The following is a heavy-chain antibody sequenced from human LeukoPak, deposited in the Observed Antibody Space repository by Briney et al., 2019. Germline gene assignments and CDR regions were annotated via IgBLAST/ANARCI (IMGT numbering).Heavy chain of an antibody. CDR3: ARNVSGDFDGTAV. CDR2: SVESGST. CDR1: RGSISNAY. D-gene: IGHD1-26*01. J-gene: IGHJ6*02. V-gene: IGHV4-4*09. Sequence: SETLSLTRTVSRGSISNAYWSWVRQPPGKGLEWIGHSVESGSTNNTQSHKSRVSMSVDTTKDQFCMRLISVTAADTAVYYCARNVSGDFDGTAVGGQGTTVTVSS.